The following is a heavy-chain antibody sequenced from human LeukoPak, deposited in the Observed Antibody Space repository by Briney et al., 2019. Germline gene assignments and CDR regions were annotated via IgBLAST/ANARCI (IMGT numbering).Heavy chain of an antibody. D-gene: IGHD1-14*01. CDR2: IRPGGST. CDR1: GGSLRADF. Sequence: KPSETLSLTCAVYGGSLRADFCSWIRQPPGKGLEWIGDIRPGGSTKYNPSLESRVTISVDTSKNQFSLRLTPVTAADTAVYYCARAPDRIRFDPWGQGALVTVSS. CDR3: ARAPDRIRFDP. V-gene: IGHV4-34*01. J-gene: IGHJ5*02.